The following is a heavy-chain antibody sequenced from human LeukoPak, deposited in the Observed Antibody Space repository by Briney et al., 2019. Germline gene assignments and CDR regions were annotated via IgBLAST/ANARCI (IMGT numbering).Heavy chain of an antibody. CDR2: ISGSGGST. Sequence: GGSQRLSCAASGFTFSSYAMSWVRQAPGKGLEWASAISGSGGSTYYADSVKGRFTISRDNSKNTLYLQMNSLRAEDTAVYYCARDYRSTFDYWGQGTLVTVSS. V-gene: IGHV3-23*01. J-gene: IGHJ4*02. D-gene: IGHD1-26*01. CDR1: GFTFSSYA. CDR3: ARDYRSTFDY.